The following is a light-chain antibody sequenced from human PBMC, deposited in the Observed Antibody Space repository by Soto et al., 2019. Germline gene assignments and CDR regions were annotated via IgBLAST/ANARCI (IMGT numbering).Light chain of an antibody. Sequence: EIVMTQSPATLSVSPGERATLSCRASQSVFSNLAWYRQKPGQAPRLLIYGASTRATGIPARFSGSGSGTEFTLTISSLQYEDFAVYYCQQYNDFWTFGQGTKVEIK. CDR2: GAS. J-gene: IGKJ1*01. CDR1: QSVFSN. CDR3: QQYNDFWT. V-gene: IGKV3-15*01.